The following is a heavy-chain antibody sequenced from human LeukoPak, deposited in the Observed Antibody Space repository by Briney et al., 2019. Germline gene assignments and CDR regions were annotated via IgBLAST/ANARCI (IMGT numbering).Heavy chain of an antibody. CDR3: ARRRTPFDP. V-gene: IGHV4-34*01. Sequence: PSETLSLACAVYGGSFSGYYWSWIRQPPGKGLEWIGEINHSGSTNYNPSLKSRVTISVDTSKNQFSLKLSSVTAADTAVYYCARRRTPFDPWGQGTLVTVSS. J-gene: IGHJ5*02. CDR1: GGSFSGYY. CDR2: INHSGST.